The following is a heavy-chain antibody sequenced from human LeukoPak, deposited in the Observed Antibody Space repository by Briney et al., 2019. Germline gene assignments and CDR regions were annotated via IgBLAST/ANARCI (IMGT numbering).Heavy chain of an antibody. J-gene: IGHJ4*02. CDR2: IYYSGST. V-gene: IGHV4-59*01. Sequence: SETLSLTCTVSGGPISSYYWSWIRQPPGKGLEWIGYIYYSGSTNYNPSLKSRVTISVDTSKNQFSLKLSSVTAADTAVYYCAMTPSAGYSNLWGQGTLVTVSS. D-gene: IGHD6-13*01. CDR1: GGPISSYY. CDR3: AMTPSAGYSNL.